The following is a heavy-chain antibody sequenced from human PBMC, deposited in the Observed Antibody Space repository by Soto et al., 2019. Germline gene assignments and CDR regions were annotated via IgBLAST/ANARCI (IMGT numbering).Heavy chain of an antibody. V-gene: IGHV1-69*13. CDR1: GGTFSSYA. CDR3: ARPYYYDSSGSHYFDY. J-gene: IGHJ4*02. D-gene: IGHD3-22*01. CDR2: VIPIFGTA. Sequence: SVKVSCKASGGTFSSYAISWVRQAPGQGLEWMGGVIPIFGTANYAQKFQGRVTITADESTSTAYMELSSLRSEDTAVYYCARPYYYDSSGSHYFDYWGQGTLVTVSS.